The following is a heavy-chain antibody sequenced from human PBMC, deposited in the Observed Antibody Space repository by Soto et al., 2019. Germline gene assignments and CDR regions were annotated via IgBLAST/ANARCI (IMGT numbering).Heavy chain of an antibody. Sequence: QVQLVQSGAEVKKPGSSVKVSCKASGGTFSSYTISWVRQAPGQGLEWMGRIIPILGIANYAQKFQGRVTNTADKYTSTAYMELSSLRSEDTAVYYCARDLTGTTHYYGMDVWGQGTTVTVSS. CDR1: GGTFSSYT. V-gene: IGHV1-69*08. CDR3: ARDLTGTTHYYGMDV. D-gene: IGHD1-20*01. CDR2: IIPILGIA. J-gene: IGHJ6*02.